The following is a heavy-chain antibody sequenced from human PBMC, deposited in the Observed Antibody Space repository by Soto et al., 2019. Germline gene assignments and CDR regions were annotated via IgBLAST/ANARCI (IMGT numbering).Heavy chain of an antibody. CDR3: VRVRGELRTCTRTIRLTFDY. V-gene: IGHV3-21*06. Sequence: EVQLVESGGGLVKPGGSLRLSCAASGFSFRGYNMNWVRQAPGKWLEWVSSISSTGTYIYYADSLTGRFTVSRDNTKNSLYLQLNSLRVEDTGVYYCVRVRGELRTCTRTIRLTFDYWGQGTLVTVSS. CDR1: GFSFRGYN. D-gene: IGHD1-26*01. J-gene: IGHJ4*02. CDR2: ISSTGTYI.